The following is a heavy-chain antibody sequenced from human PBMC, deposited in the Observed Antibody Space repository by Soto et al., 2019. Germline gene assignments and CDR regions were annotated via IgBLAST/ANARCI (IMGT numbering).Heavy chain of an antibody. V-gene: IGHV1-18*01. D-gene: IGHD6-19*01. J-gene: IGHJ3*02. Sequence: ASVKISCKASGYTFTSYGISWVRQAPGQGLEWMGWISAYNGNTNYAQKLQGRVTMTTDTSTSTAYMELRSLRSDDTAVYYCARRGQWLDAYDAFDIWGRGTMVTVSS. CDR2: ISAYNGNT. CDR3: ARRGQWLDAYDAFDI. CDR1: GYTFTSYG.